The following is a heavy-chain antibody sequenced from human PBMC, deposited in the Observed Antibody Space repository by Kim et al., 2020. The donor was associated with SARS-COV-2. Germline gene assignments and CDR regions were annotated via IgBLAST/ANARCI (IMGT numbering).Heavy chain of an antibody. CDR2: INTDNGNT. J-gene: IGHJ6*03. CDR1: GYTFSNYG. Sequence: ASVKVSCKASGYTFSNYGITWVRQAPGQGLEWMGWINTDNGNTHYAQELQGRVTVTIDTSTNTAYMELKSLRSDDTAVYYCARVVGYYYHYMDLWGKGTTVTVSS. V-gene: IGHV1-18*01. D-gene: IGHD3-10*01. CDR3: ARVVGYYYHYMDL.